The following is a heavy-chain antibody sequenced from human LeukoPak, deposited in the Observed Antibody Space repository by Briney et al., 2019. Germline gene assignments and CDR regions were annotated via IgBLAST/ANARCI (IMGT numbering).Heavy chain of an antibody. D-gene: IGHD4-17*01. CDR1: GFTFSSYA. V-gene: IGHV3-30-3*01. CDR2: ISYDGSNK. J-gene: IGHJ6*02. CDR3: ARDYGDYGYYYYGVDV. Sequence: PGGSLRLSCAASGFTFSSYAMHWVRQAPGKGLEWVAVISYDGSNKYYADSVKGRFTISRDNSKNTLYLQMNSLRAEDTAVYYCARDYGDYGYYYYGVDVWGQGTTVTVSS.